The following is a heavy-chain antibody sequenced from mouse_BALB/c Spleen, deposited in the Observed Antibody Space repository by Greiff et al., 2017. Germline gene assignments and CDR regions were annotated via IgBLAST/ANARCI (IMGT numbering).Heavy chain of an antibody. V-gene: IGHV5-9-4*01. CDR3: ARHYRYDGAWFAY. CDR2: ISSGGSYT. J-gene: IGHJ3*01. Sequence: EVQLVESGGGLVKPGGSLKLSCAASGFTFSSYAMSWVRQSPEKRLEWVAEISSGGSYTYYPDTVTGRFTISRDNAKNTLYLEMSSLRSEDTAMYYCARHYRYDGAWFAYWGQGTLVTVSA. D-gene: IGHD2-14*01. CDR1: GFTFSSYA.